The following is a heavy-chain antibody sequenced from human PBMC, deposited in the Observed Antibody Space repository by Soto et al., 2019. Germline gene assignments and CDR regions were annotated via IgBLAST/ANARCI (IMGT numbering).Heavy chain of an antibody. CDR3: ARSDILTGYSGGPNYYYGMDV. CDR2: INAGNGNT. J-gene: IGHJ6*02. V-gene: IGHV1-3*01. CDR1: GYTFTSYA. D-gene: IGHD3-9*01. Sequence: ASVKVSCKASGYTFTSYAVHWVRQAPGQRLEWMGWINAGNGNTKYSQKFQGRVTITRDTSASTAYMELNSLRSEDTAVYYCARSDILTGYSGGPNYYYGMDVWGQGTTVTVSS.